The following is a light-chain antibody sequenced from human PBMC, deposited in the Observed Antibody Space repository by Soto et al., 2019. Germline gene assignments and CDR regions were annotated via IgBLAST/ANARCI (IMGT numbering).Light chain of an antibody. Sequence: QLTQSPSLLSASVGDRVTITCRASPSIGSYLNWYQHKPGEAPKLLIFAADTLKAGVPSRFSGSGFTKDFSLTVTSLPPEDFATYYCQHNYYVPYTFGQGTRVEIK. CDR2: AAD. CDR3: QHNYYVPYT. J-gene: IGKJ2*01. CDR1: PSIGSY. V-gene: IGKV1-39*01.